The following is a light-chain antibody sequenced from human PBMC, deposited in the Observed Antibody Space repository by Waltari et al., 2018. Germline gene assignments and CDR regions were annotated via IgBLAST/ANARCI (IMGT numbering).Light chain of an antibody. J-gene: IGLJ1*01. V-gene: IGLV3-1*01. Sequence: SSGLTQPPSVSVSTGQTATITCSGSKLGNTFASWYQQRSGQSPVLVIYQDKKRPSGIPERFSGSNSGYTATLTISGALPMDEADYYCLAWDFSTAWTFGTGTRVTVL. CDR1: KLGNTF. CDR2: QDK. CDR3: LAWDFSTAWT.